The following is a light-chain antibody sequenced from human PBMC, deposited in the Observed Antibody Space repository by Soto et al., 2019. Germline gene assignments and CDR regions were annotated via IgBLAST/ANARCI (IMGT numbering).Light chain of an antibody. J-gene: IGLJ1*01. Sequence: QSVLTQPPSASGSPGQSVTISCTGTSSDVGGYDYVSWYQQHPGKAPKLMIYEVSVRPSGVPDRFSGSKSGNTASLTVSGPQAEDEADYYCSSFAGTNNFVFGTGTKVTVL. CDR2: EVS. V-gene: IGLV2-8*01. CDR3: SSFAGTNNFV. CDR1: SSDVGGYDY.